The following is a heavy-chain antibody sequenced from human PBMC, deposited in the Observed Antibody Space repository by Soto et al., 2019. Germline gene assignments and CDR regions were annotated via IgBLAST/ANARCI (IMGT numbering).Heavy chain of an antibody. CDR1: GFTFSSYA. Sequence: GGPLRLSCAASGFTFSSYAMSWVRQAPGKWLEWVSSVSAGGDMTYYSDSVKGRFTISRDNSNNALFLQMNSLRIEDTGLYYCARGDRGGSGSPASYYYSGLDVWGQGTTVTASS. V-gene: IGHV3-23*01. D-gene: IGHD3-10*01. J-gene: IGHJ6*02. CDR3: ARGDRGGSGSPASYYYSGLDV. CDR2: VSAGGDMT.